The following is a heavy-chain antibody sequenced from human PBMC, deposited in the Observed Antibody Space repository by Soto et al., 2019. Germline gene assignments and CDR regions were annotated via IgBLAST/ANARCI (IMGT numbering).Heavy chain of an antibody. CDR3: ARVGEIAVAGHDAFDI. Sequence: ASVKVSCKASGYTFTSYYMHWVRQAPGQGLEWMGIINPSGGSTSYAQKFQGRVTMTRDTSTSTVYMELSSLRSEDTAVYYCARVGEIAVAGHDAFDIWGQGTMVTVSS. V-gene: IGHV1-46*01. D-gene: IGHD6-19*01. CDR1: GYTFTSYY. J-gene: IGHJ3*02. CDR2: INPSGGST.